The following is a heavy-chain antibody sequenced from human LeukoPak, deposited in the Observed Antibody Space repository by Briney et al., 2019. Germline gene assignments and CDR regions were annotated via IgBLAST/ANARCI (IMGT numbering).Heavy chain of an antibody. CDR1: GGSISSINYY. CDR3: ARLLQWLAPAPFDY. D-gene: IGHD6-19*01. CDR2: VYYDGTT. V-gene: IGHV4-39*01. Sequence: SDALSLTCTVSGGSISSINYYWGWIRQPPGKGLEWIGDVYYDGTTYYNPSLQSRVTVSIDTSKNQFSLKLNSVTAADTAVYYCARLLQWLAPAPFDYWGQGTLVTVSS. J-gene: IGHJ4*02.